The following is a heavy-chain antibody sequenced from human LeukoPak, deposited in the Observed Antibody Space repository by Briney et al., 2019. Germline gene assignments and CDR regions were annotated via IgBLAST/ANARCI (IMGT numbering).Heavy chain of an antibody. J-gene: IGHJ4*02. CDR2: ISSSSSYI. CDR1: GFTFSSYS. CDR3: ARGNQYGDGHNQPDY. D-gene: IGHD5-24*01. Sequence: GGPLRLSCAASGFTFSSYSMNWVRQAPGKGLEWVSSISSSSSYIYYADSVKGRFTISRDNAKNSLYLQMNSLRAEDTAVYYCARGNQYGDGHNQPDYWGQGTLVTVSS. V-gene: IGHV3-21*01.